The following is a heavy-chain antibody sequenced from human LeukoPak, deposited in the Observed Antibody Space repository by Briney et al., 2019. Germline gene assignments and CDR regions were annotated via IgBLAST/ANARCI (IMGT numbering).Heavy chain of an antibody. CDR3: ARARPSMWIDY. Sequence: PGGSLRLSCAASGFTLKTYSMNWVRQAPGKGLQWVSSISSSSSYIYYADSVKGRFTISRDNAKNSLYLQMNSLRPEDTAVYYCARARPSMWIDYWGQGTLVTVSS. D-gene: IGHD5-12*01. CDR1: GFTLKTYS. CDR2: ISSSSSYI. J-gene: IGHJ4*02. V-gene: IGHV3-21*01.